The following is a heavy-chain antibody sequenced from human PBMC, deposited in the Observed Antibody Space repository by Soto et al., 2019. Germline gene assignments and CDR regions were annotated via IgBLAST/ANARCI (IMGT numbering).Heavy chain of an antibody. D-gene: IGHD6-13*01. CDR1: AYTFTSYD. V-gene: IGHV1-8*01. Sequence: ASVKVSCKASAYTFTSYDSNWVRQAPGQGLEWMGWMDPNSANTGYAQKFQGRVTMTRDTSLNTAYMELNSLRSEDTAVYYCARGFIAAAGGFDPWGQGTLVTVSS. CDR3: ARGFIAAAGGFDP. CDR2: MDPNSANT. J-gene: IGHJ5*02.